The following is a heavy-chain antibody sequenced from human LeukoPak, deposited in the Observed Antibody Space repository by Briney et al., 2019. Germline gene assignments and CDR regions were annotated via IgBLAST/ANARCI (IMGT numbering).Heavy chain of an antibody. D-gene: IGHD3-22*01. CDR1: GYTFTGYY. CDR2: INPYTGDT. CDR3: ARDGDSSGRNVPYYFDY. J-gene: IGHJ4*02. V-gene: IGHV1-2*02. Sequence: ASVKVSCKTSGYTFTGYYLHWVRQAPGQGLEWMGWINPYTGDTDYAQKFRGRVTMTRDTSISTAYIQLSSLRSDDTAVYFCARDGDSSGRNVPYYFDYWGQGTLVSVSS.